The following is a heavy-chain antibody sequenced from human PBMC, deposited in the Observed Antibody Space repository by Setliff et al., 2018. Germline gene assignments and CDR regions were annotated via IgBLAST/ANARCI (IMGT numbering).Heavy chain of an antibody. Sequence: SETLSLTCAVSGGSVTSHYWSWIRQPPGKGLEWIGFIFYSGDTNSNPSLKSRVTMSVDTSKNQFSLKLNSVTAADTATYYCARDRSYYASGSFTKWFDYWGQGALVTVPS. D-gene: IGHD3-10*01. CDR1: GGSVTSHY. CDR3: ARDRSYYASGSFTKWFDY. V-gene: IGHV4-59*02. CDR2: IFYSGDT. J-gene: IGHJ4*02.